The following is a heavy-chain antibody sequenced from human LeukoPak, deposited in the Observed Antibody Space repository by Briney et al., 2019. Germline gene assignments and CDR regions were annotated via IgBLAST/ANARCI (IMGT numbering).Heavy chain of an antibody. D-gene: IGHD6-19*01. Sequence: RGSLRLSCGASGFTLYIYSMSWGRQAPGERPGMVSYISSSTSRLYYPDSVKGRSPLPRDSARRPLFLQMNNLKDEDTRVYFFAREIGWAFDYWGQGTPVTVSS. V-gene: IGHV3-48*02. J-gene: IGHJ4*02. CDR2: ISSSTSRL. CDR1: GFTLYIYS. CDR3: AREIGWAFDY.